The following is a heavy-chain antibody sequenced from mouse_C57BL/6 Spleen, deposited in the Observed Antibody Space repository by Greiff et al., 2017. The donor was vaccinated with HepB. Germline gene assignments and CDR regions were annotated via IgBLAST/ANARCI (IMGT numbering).Heavy chain of an antibody. Sequence: VQLQQPGAELVRPGSSVKLSCKASGYTFTSYWMDWVKQRPGQGLEWIGNIYPSDSETHYNQKFKDKATLTVDKSSSTAYMQLSSLTSEDSAVFYCARDDGSFAYWGQGTLVTVSA. J-gene: IGHJ3*01. D-gene: IGHD2-3*01. CDR2: IYPSDSET. CDR3: ARDDGSFAY. CDR1: GYTFTSYW. V-gene: IGHV1-61*01.